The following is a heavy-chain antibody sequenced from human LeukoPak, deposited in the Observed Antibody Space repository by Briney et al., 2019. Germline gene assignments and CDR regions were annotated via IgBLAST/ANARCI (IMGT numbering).Heavy chain of an antibody. CDR1: GYSFTDKY. CDR3: ARVRGAPRDAFDI. CDR2: INPNSGGT. J-gene: IGHJ3*02. V-gene: IGHV1-2*02. D-gene: IGHD1-26*01. Sequence: ASVKVSCKASGYSFTDKYMHWVRQAPGQGLEWMGWINPNSGGTNYAQKFQGRVTMTTDTSMSTAYMELSRLTSDDTAVYYCARVRGAPRDAFDIWGQGTMVTVSS.